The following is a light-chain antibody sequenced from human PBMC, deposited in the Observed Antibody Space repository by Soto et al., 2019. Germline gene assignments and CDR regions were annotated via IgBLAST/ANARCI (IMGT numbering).Light chain of an antibody. J-gene: IGKJ1*01. Sequence: DIQMTQSPSSLSASVGDRITITCRSSQSINNYLNWYQQRPGKAPKVIIYDASSLQSGVPSRFSGSGSGTDFALTISSLQPEDFATYYCQQGLSAPAWTFGQGTKVGIK. CDR2: DAS. CDR1: QSINNY. CDR3: QQGLSAPAWT. V-gene: IGKV1-39*01.